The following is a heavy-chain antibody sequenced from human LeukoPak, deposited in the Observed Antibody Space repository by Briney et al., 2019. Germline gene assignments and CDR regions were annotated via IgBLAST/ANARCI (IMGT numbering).Heavy chain of an antibody. CDR1: GYTFTGYY. CDR3: ARNMYSTTNNWFDP. J-gene: IGHJ5*02. V-gene: IGHV1-2*02. Sequence: GASVKVSCKASGYTFTGYYMHWVRQAPGQGLEWMGWINPNSGGTNYAQKFQGRVTMTGDTSIGTAFMELSRLRSDDTAVYYCARNMYSTTNNWFDPWGQGTLVTVSS. CDR2: INPNSGGT. D-gene: IGHD2/OR15-2a*01.